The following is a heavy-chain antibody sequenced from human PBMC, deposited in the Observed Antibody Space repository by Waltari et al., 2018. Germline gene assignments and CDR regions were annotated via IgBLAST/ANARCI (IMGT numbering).Heavy chain of an antibody. CDR2: INHSGST. V-gene: IGHV4-34*01. CDR3: ARRDIVLMVYAILYYFDY. CDR1: GGSFSGYY. D-gene: IGHD2-8*01. Sequence: QVQLQQWGAGLLKPSETLSLTCAVYGGSFSGYYWSWIRQPPGKGLEWIGEINHSGSTNYNPSLKSRVTISVDTSKNQFSLKLSSVTAADTAVYYCARRDIVLMVYAILYYFDYWGQGTLVTVSS. J-gene: IGHJ4*02.